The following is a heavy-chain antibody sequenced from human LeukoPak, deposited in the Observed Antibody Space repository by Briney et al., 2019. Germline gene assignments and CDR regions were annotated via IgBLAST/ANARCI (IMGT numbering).Heavy chain of an antibody. J-gene: IGHJ6*03. CDR1: GYTFTRYA. V-gene: IGHV7-4-1*02. CDR2: INTNAGNP. Sequence: GASVKVSCKASGYTFTRYAMNWVRQAPGQGLEWMGWINTNAGNPTYAQGFTGRFVFSLDTSVSTAYLQISSLKAEDTAVYYCARGGMLPFYYYMDVWGKGTTVTVSS. D-gene: IGHD3-16*01. CDR3: ARGGMLPFYYYMDV.